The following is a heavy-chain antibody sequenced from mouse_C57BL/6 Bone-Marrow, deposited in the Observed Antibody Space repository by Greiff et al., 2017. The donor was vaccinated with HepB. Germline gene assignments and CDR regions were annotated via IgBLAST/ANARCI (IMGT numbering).Heavy chain of an antibody. D-gene: IGHD1-1*01. CDR1: GFTFTDYY. V-gene: IGHV7-3*01. Sequence: EVKVEESGGGLVQPGGSLSLSCAASGFTFTDYYMSWVRQPPGKALEWLGFIRNKANGYTTEYSASVKGRFTISRDNSQSIIYLQMNALRAEDSATYYCARYEGGYYYGSSWGNYFDYWGQGTTLTVSS. J-gene: IGHJ2*01. CDR3: ARYEGGYYYGSSWGNYFDY. CDR2: IRNKANGYTT.